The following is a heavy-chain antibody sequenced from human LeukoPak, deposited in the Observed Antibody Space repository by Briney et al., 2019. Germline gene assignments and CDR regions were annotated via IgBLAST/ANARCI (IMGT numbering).Heavy chain of an antibody. J-gene: IGHJ6*02. CDR1: GFTFDDYA. V-gene: IGHV3-43*02. Sequence: GGSLRLSCAASGFTFDDYAMHWVRQAPGKGLEWVSLISGDGGSTYYADSVKGRFTISRDNSKNSLYLQMNSLRTEDTALYYCAKSAQWFGELLYYYSMDVWGQGTTVTVSS. D-gene: IGHD3-10*01. CDR3: AKSAQWFGELLYYYSMDV. CDR2: ISGDGGST.